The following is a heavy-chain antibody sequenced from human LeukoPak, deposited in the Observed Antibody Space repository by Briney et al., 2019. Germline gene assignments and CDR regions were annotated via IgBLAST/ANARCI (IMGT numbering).Heavy chain of an antibody. CDR1: EFPFSSYA. J-gene: IGHJ4*02. D-gene: IGHD6-13*01. CDR3: ARVLLGIAAAGTGETLDY. Sequence: GGSLRLSCAASEFPFSSYALNWVRQAPGKGLEWVSYISTSSSIIYYADSVKGRFTISRDNAKNSLYLQINSLRAEDTAVYYCARVLLGIAAAGTGETLDYWGQGTLVTVSS. V-gene: IGHV3-48*01. CDR2: ISTSSSII.